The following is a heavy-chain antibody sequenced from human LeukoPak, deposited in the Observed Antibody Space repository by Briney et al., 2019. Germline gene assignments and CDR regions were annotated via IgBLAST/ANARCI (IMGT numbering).Heavy chain of an antibody. CDR1: GGSFSGYY. D-gene: IGHD4-17*01. V-gene: IGHV4-34*01. CDR3: ARDPSGDLNFDY. CDR2: INHSGST. J-gene: IGHJ4*02. Sequence: PSETLSLTCAVYGGSFSGYYWSWIRQPPGKGLEWIGEINHSGSTDYNPSLKSRVTISVDTSKNQFSLQLNSVTPEDTAVYYCARDPSGDLNFDYWGQGTLVTVSS.